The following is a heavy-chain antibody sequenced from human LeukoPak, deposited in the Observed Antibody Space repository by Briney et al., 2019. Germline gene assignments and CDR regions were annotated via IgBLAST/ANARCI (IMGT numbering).Heavy chain of an antibody. D-gene: IGHD6-13*01. Sequence: PSETLSLTCAVYGGSFSGYYCSWIRQPPGKGLEWIGEINHSGSTNYNPSLKSRVTISVDTSKNQFSLKLSSVTAADTAVYYCASFTGAAALFDYWGQGTLVTVSS. J-gene: IGHJ4*02. CDR3: ASFTGAAALFDY. CDR2: INHSGST. V-gene: IGHV4-34*01. CDR1: GGSFSGYY.